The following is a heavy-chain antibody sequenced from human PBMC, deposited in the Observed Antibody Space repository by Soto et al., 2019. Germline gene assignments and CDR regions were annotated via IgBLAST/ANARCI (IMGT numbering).Heavy chain of an antibody. J-gene: IGHJ3*02. D-gene: IGHD5-18*01. CDR2: IYTSGST. Sequence: PWGSLRLSCAASGFTVFRNYMSWFRQAPGKGLEWVSVIYTSGSTYYADSVKGRFTVSRDSSKNTLYLQMNALRPEDTAVYYCGREAAVGTADAIDIWGQGTMVTVSS. V-gene: IGHV3-53*01. CDR3: GREAAVGTADAIDI. CDR1: GFTVFRNY.